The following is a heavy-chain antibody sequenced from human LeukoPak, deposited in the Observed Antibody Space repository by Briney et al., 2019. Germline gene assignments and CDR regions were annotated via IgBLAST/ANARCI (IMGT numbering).Heavy chain of an antibody. CDR3: ASPGGDGDYDYFDY. CDR2: ISAYNGNT. CDR1: GYTFTSYG. J-gene: IGHJ4*02. Sequence: GASVKVSCKASGYTFTSYGISWVRQAPGQGLEWMGWISAYNGNTNYAQKLQGRVTMTTDTSTSTAYMELSRLRSDDTAVYYCASPGGDGDYDYFDYWGQGTLVTVSS. D-gene: IGHD4-17*01. V-gene: IGHV1-18*01.